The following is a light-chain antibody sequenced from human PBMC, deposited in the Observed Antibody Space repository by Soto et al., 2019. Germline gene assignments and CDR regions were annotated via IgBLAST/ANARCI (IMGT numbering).Light chain of an antibody. V-gene: IGKV3-11*01. Sequence: EIVLTHSPGTLSLSPGKKSTLSCRSSHSVSTYLAWYQRKPGQAPRLLIYDASNRATGIPARFSGSGSGTDFTLTISSLEPEDFAVYYCQQRSNWPTFGQGTRLEIK. J-gene: IGKJ5*01. CDR1: HSVSTY. CDR3: QQRSNWPT. CDR2: DAS.